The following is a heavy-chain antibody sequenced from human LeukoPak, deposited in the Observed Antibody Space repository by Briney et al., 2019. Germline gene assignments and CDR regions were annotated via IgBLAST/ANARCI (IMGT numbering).Heavy chain of an antibody. CDR2: IYYSGST. V-gene: IGHV4-39*01. CDR1: GGSISSSSYY. J-gene: IGHJ6*03. CDR3: ARRQLSGYYYYYYMDV. D-gene: IGHD2-2*01. Sequence: PSETLSLTCTVSGGSISSSSYYWGWIRQPPGKGLEWIGSIYYSGSTYYNPSLKSRVTISVDTSKNQFSLKLSSVTAADTAVYYCARRQLSGYYYYYYMDVWGKGTTVTVSS.